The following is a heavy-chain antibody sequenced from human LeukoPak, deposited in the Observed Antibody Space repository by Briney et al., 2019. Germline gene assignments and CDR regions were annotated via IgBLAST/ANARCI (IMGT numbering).Heavy chain of an antibody. Sequence: ASVKVSCKASGYTFTGYYMHWVRQAPGQGLEWMGIINPSGGSTSYAQKFQGRVTMTRDTSTSTVYMELSSLRSEDTAVYYCARDHSRWELPDYWGQGTLVTVSS. D-gene: IGHD1-26*01. V-gene: IGHV1-46*01. J-gene: IGHJ4*02. CDR3: ARDHSRWELPDY. CDR2: INPSGGST. CDR1: GYTFTGYY.